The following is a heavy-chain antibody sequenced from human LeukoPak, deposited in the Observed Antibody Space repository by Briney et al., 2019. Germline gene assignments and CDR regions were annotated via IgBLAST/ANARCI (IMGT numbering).Heavy chain of an antibody. Sequence: ASVKVSCKASGGTFSSYAINWVRQATGQGLEWMGWMNPNSGNTGYAQKFQGRVTMTRNTSISTAYMELSSLRSEDTAVYYCARASLYDAFDIWGQGTMVTVSS. CDR1: GGTFSSYA. V-gene: IGHV1-8*02. CDR3: ARASLYDAFDI. CDR2: MNPNSGNT. D-gene: IGHD2/OR15-2a*01. J-gene: IGHJ3*02.